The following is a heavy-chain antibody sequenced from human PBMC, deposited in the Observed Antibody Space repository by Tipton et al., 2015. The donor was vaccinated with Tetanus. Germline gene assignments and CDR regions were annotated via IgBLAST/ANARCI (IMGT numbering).Heavy chain of an antibody. Sequence: TLSLTCTVSGGSVSRSSHYWTWIRQPPGKELEWVGYVYHSGSTNYHPSLKSRVTISVDTSKNQFSLNLRSVITADTAVYYCARANNDYPKKGPFDSWGQGTQVIVS. V-gene: IGHV4-61*01. D-gene: IGHD5-12*01. J-gene: IGHJ4*02. CDR1: GGSVSRSSHY. CDR3: ARANNDYPKKGPFDS. CDR2: VYHSGST.